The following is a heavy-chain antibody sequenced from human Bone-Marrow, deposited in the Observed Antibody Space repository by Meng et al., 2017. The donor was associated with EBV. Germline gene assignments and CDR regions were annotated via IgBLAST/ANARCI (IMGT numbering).Heavy chain of an antibody. J-gene: IGHJ4*02. CDR1: GYTFTDYY. CDR3: ARTPYYFGSGNYYNN. V-gene: IGHV1-46*01. D-gene: IGHD3-10*01. Sequence: QGQLGQSEAEVKKPGASVKLSCRTSGYTFTDYYIHWLRQAPGQGLRWMAIINPSDGTTDYAQKFQGRVTVNRDTSTSTVFMELSSLTSEDTAVYYCARTPYYFGSGNYYNNWGQGTLVTVSS. CDR2: INPSDGTT.